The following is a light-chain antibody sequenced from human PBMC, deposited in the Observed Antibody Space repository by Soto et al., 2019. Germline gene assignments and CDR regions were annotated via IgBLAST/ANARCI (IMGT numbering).Light chain of an antibody. V-gene: IGLV2-14*01. CDR3: RSYTRSSNLVV. Sequence: QSALTQPASVSGSPGQSITISCTGTSSDVGGYNYVSWYQQHPGKAPKLIIYEVNNRPSGVSNRFSGSKSGNTASLTISGLQAEDEADYYCRSYTRSSNLVVFGGGTQLTVL. CDR2: EVN. J-gene: IGLJ2*01. CDR1: SSDVGGYNY.